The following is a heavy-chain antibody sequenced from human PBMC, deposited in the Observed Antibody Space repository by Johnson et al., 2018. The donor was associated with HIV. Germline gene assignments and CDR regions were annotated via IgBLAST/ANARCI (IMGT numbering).Heavy chain of an antibody. CDR1: GFTFSSYG. D-gene: IGHD6-13*01. CDR3: ARRRSHSSSWEPPDDAFDI. Sequence: QVQLVESGGGVVQPGGSLRLSCAASGFTFSSYGMHWVRQAPGKGLEWVAFMRYDGSNKYYADSVKGRFTISRDNSKNTLYLQMNSLRAEDTAVYYCARRRSHSSSWEPPDDAFDIWGQGTMVTVSP. J-gene: IGHJ3*02. V-gene: IGHV3-30*02. CDR2: MRYDGSNK.